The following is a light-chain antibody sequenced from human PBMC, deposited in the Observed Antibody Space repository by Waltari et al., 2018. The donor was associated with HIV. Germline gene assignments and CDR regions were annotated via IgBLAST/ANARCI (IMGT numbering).Light chain of an antibody. CDR1: QSVSSN. CDR2: GAS. CDR3: QQYNNWPPWT. J-gene: IGKJ1*01. Sequence: EILMTQSPATLSVSPGERATLPCRASQSVSSNLAWYQQKPGQANRLLIYGASTRATGIPARFSGSGSGTEFTLTISSLQSEDFAVYYCQQYNNWPPWTFGQGTKVEIK. V-gene: IGKV3-15*01.